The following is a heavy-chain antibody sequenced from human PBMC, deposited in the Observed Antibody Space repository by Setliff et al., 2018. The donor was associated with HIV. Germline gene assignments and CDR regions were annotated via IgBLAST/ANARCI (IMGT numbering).Heavy chain of an antibody. D-gene: IGHD1-7*01. V-gene: IGHV4-59*05. J-gene: IGHJ5*02. CDR2: IYNTGNT. CDR1: GGSISGYF. CDR3: ATGGANYA. Sequence: SETLSLTCTVSGGSISGYFWSWIRQPPGKGLEWIGSIYNTGNTYYNSSLRRRVFISGDASKKFFSLRLTSVTAADSAVYYCATGGANYAWGQGSLVTVSS.